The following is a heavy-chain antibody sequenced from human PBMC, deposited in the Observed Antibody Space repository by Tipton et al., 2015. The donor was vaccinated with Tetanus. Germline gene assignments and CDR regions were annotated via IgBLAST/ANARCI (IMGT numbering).Heavy chain of an antibody. CDR3: AREADCSGGSCFSGDFDN. CDR2: VWYDGTRK. CDR1: GFTFSTHG. V-gene: IGHV3-33*01. Sequence: SGFTFSTHGMHWVRQAPGKGLEWVALVWYDGTRKYYTESVEGRFTISRDNSKNTLYLQMNSLRAEDTAVYYWAREADCSGGSCFSGDFDNWGQGTQVPVSS. D-gene: IGHD2-15*01. J-gene: IGHJ4*02.